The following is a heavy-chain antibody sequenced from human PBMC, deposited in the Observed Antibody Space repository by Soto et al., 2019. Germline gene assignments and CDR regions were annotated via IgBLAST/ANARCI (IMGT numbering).Heavy chain of an antibody. CDR2: ISFDGSNK. D-gene: IGHD6-6*01. CDR3: ARSGLRFSIAARRTAFDM. J-gene: IGHJ3*02. V-gene: IGHV3-30-3*01. CDR1: GFTFSSYA. Sequence: GESLKISCAASGFTFSSYAMHWVRQGPGKGLEWVAAISFDGSNKYDADSVKGRFSISRDNPKNTLYLQMNSLRVEDTAVYYCARSGLRFSIAARRTAFDMWGQGTMVTVSS.